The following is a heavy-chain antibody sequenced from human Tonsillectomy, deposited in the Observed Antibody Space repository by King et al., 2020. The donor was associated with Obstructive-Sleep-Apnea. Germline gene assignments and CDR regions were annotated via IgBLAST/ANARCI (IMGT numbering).Heavy chain of an antibody. V-gene: IGHV3-30*18. J-gene: IGHJ6*02. D-gene: IGHD2-2*01. CDR2: ISYDGSDK. Sequence: QLVQSGGGVVQPGRSLRLSCAASGFTFSYYGMHWVRQAPGKGLEWVAIISYDGSDKYYADSVKGRFTISRENSKNTLYLQMNSLRADDTAVYYCAKSDAGYHYYGMDVWGQGTTVTVAS. CDR1: GFTFSYYG. CDR3: AKSDAGYHYYGMDV.